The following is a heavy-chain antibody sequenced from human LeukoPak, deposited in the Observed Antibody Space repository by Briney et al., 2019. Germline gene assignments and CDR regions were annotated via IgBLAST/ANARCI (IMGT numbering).Heavy chain of an antibody. CDR3: AKSVTSVTTASLDY. CDR2: ISYEGNNK. D-gene: IGHD4-17*01. V-gene: IGHV3-30*18. Sequence: GGSLRLSCAASGFTFSNYDMHWVRQAPGKGLEWVAVISYEGNNKYYADSVKRRFTISRDNSKNTLYVQMNSLRAEDTAVYYCAKSVTSVTTASLDYWGQGTLVTVSS. CDR1: GFTFSNYD. J-gene: IGHJ4*02.